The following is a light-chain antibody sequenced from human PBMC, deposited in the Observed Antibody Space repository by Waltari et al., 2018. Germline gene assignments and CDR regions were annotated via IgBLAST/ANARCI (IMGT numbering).Light chain of an antibody. V-gene: IGLV1-40*01. CDR1: SPNIGAGYD. CDR2: GNS. J-gene: IGLJ1*01. CDR3: QSFDSSLRGYV. Sequence: QSVLTQPPSVSGALGQRVTISCPGSSPNIGAGYDVHWYQQLPGPAPKLLLFGNSNRPSGVPDRFSGSKSGTSASLAITGLQAEDETDYYCQSFDSSLRGYVFGTGTKVTVL.